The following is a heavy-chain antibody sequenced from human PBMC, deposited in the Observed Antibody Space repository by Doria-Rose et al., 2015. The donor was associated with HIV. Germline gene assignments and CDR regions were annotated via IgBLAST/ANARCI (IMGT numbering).Heavy chain of an antibody. Sequence: SGPVLVKPTETLTLTCTVSGVSLSSPGMGVSWIRQPPGKALEWLANIFSDDDRSYKTSLKSRLTISRCTSKSQVVLTMTDMDPVDTATYYCARIKSSRWYHKYYFDFRGQGTLVIVSA. CDR3: ARIKSSRWYHKYYFDF. J-gene: IGHJ4*02. V-gene: IGHV2-26*01. D-gene: IGHD6-13*01. CDR2: IFSDDDR. CDR1: GVSLSSPGMG.